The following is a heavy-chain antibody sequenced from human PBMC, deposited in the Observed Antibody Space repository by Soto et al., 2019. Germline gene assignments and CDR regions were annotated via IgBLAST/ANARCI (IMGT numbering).Heavy chain of an antibody. CDR3: AKDRDYPRDYFHY. CDR1: GFTLGRYG. D-gene: IGHD3-10*01. Sequence: LRLSCAASGFTLGRYGMSCVRQAPGKGLEWVSAVSPNGQGIYYADSVRGRFTISRDFSKNTVFLHMDSLRAEDTAVYCCAKDRDYPRDYFHYWGQGTLVTVSS. V-gene: IGHV3-23*01. J-gene: IGHJ4*02. CDR2: VSPNGQGI.